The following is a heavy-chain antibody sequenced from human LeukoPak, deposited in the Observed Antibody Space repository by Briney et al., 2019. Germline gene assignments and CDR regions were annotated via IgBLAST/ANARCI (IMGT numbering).Heavy chain of an antibody. CDR3: ARTVFPVVVVPTIQSGAFDS. CDR2: ISASGTII. CDR1: GFSFSDYD. J-gene: IGHJ4*02. D-gene: IGHD2-2*01. Sequence: GGSLRLSCAVSGFSFSDYDMTWVRQAPGKGLEWVSYISASGTIIYYADSVKGRFTISRDNAENSLFLQMSSLRVEDAAVYYCARTVFPVVVVPTIQSGAFDSWGQGALVTVSS. V-gene: IGHV3-11*04.